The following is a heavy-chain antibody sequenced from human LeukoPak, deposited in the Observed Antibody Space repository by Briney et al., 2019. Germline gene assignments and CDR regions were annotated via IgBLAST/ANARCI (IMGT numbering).Heavy chain of an antibody. CDR1: GYRFTYYW. CDR2: IYPGDSDT. Sequence: GEALKISCKGSGYRFTYYWIGWVRQVPGKGLEWRGIIYPGDSDTRYRPSSHGQVTISVDKSISTAYLQWSSLKASDTDMYYCARQDGNSKYYFDYWGQGTLVTVSS. D-gene: IGHD1-1*01. J-gene: IGHJ4*02. CDR3: ARQDGNSKYYFDY. V-gene: IGHV5-51*01.